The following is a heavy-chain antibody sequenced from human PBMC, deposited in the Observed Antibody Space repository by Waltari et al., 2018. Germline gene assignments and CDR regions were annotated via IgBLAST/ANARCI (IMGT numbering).Heavy chain of an antibody. CDR2: INHSGRT. J-gene: IGHJ5*02. CDR1: GWSFRVYY. V-gene: IGHV4-34*01. D-gene: IGHD6-13*01. Sequence: QVQLQQWGAGLLKPSETLSPTCAAYGWSFRVYYWTWIPRPPGKGLEWTGEINHSGRTNYNPSLKSRVTISVDTSKNQFSLKLSSVTAADTAVYYCARGETAAGYNWFDPWGQGTLVTVSS. CDR3: ARGETAAGYNWFDP.